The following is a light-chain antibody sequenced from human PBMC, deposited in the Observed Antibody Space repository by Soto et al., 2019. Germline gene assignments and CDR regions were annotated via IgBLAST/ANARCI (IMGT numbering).Light chain of an antibody. CDR1: QSVSSY. J-gene: IGKJ1*01. V-gene: IGKV3-11*01. CDR3: QQGSNWPRT. Sequence: EIVLTQSPATLSLSPGERATLSCRASQSVSSYLAWYQQKPGQAPRLLIYDASNRATVIPARFSGSGSGTDFTLTISSLEPEDFAVYYCQQGSNWPRTFGQGTKVEIK. CDR2: DAS.